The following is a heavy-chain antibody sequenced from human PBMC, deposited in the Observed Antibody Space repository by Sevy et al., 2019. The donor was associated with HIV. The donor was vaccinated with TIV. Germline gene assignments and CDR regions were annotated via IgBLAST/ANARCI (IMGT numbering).Heavy chain of an antibody. CDR2: ISSSGRTI. D-gene: IGHD1-1*01. J-gene: IGHJ3*02. V-gene: IGHV3-48*03. Sequence: GGSLRLSCAASGFTFSSYEMKWVRQAPGKGLEWLAYISSSGRTIYYADSVKGRFTISRDNAKNSLYLQMSSLRAEDTAVYYCAIPVKIVSRNWSWAFDIWGQGTMVTVSS. CDR1: GFTFSSYE. CDR3: AIPVKIVSRNWSWAFDI.